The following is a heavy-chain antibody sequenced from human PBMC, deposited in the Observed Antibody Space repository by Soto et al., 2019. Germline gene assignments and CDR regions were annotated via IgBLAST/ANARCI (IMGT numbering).Heavy chain of an antibody. V-gene: IGHV4-39*01. CDR2: MFYSGAT. CDR3: ARHKSGSDWLDP. D-gene: IGHD2-15*01. CDR1: GGSISDISYC. J-gene: IGHJ5*02. Sequence: SETLSLTCTVSGGSISDISYCWGWIRQPPGKGLQWIGCMFYSGATYYNPSLKNRVTLSVDTSNNEFSLKLVSVTAPDTAVYYCARHKSGSDWLDPWGQRTLVTVPS.